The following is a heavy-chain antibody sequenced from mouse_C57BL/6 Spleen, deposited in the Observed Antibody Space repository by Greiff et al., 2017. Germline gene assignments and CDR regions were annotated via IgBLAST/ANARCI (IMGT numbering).Heavy chain of an antibody. J-gene: IGHJ3*01. CDR1: GFTFSDYY. CDR3: ARGGELGPWFAY. D-gene: IGHD4-1*01. V-gene: IGHV5-12*01. CDR2: ISNGGGST. Sequence: EVQLVESGGGLVQPGGSLKLSCAASGFTFSDYYMYWVRQTPEKRLEWVAYISNGGGSTYYPDTVKGRFTISRDNAKNTLYLQMSRLKSEDTAMYYCARGGELGPWFAYWGQGTLVTVSA.